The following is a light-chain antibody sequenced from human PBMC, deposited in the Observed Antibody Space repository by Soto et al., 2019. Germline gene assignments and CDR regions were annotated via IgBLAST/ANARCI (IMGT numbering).Light chain of an antibody. J-gene: IGLJ3*02. CDR1: SGSIASNY. CDR2: EDN. V-gene: IGLV6-57*02. CDR3: QSYDSSFNWV. Sequence: LTQPHSVSESPGKTVTISCTGSSGSIASNYVQWYQQRPGSAPTTVIYEDNQRPSGVPDRFSGSIDSSSNSASLTISGLKTEDEADYYCQSYDSSFNWVFGGGTKLTVL.